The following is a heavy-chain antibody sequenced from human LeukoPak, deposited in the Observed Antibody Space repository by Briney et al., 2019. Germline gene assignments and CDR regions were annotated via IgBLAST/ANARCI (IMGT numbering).Heavy chain of an antibody. CDR2: KYYSGST. V-gene: IGHV4-61*01. CDR3: ARVYSNPTSYYYYYYMDV. CDR1: GVSINTCCYY. D-gene: IGHD4-11*01. J-gene: IGHJ6*03. Sequence: SETLSLTCDVSGVSINTCCYYWTWIRQPPGKGLEWIGYKYYSGSTRYNSSLRSRLTISLDTSKNQFSLRLTSVTAADTAVYYCARVYSNPTSYYYYYYMDVWGKGTTVTVSS.